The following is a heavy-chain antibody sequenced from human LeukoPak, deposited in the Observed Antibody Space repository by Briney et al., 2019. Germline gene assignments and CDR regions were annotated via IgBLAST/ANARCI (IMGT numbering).Heavy chain of an antibody. CDR3: AREKGTMTRKMAFEM. D-gene: IGHD3-22*01. Sequence: PGGSPRLSCAASGFTVSSNYMSWVRQAPGKGLEWVSVIYSGGSTYYADSVRGRFTISRDNSKNTLYLQMNSLRAEDTAVYYCAREKGTMTRKMAFEMWGQGTMVTVSS. CDR2: IYSGGST. J-gene: IGHJ3*02. CDR1: GFTVSSNY. V-gene: IGHV3-66*01.